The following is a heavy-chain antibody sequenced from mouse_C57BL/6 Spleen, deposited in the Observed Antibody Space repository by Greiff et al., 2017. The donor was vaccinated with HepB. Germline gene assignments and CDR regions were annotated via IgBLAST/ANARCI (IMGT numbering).Heavy chain of an antibody. J-gene: IGHJ2*01. V-gene: IGHV1-82*01. CDR3: ARPDYYVYYFDD. CDR2: IYPGDGDT. Sequence: QVQLQQSGPELVKPGASVKISCKASGYAFSSSWMNWVKQRPGKGLEWIGRIYPGDGDTNYNGKFKGKATLTADKSSSTAYMQLSSLTAEDSAVYFCARPDYYVYYFDDWGQGTTLTVSS. CDR1: GYAFSSSW. D-gene: IGHD1-1*01.